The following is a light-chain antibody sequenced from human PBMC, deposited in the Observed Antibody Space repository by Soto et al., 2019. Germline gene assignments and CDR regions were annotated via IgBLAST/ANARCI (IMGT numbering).Light chain of an antibody. Sequence: EIELTQSPGTLSLSPGERATISCRASQSVSSSYLAWYQQKPGQAPMLLISGASSRDTGIPARFSGSGSATDFTLTISRLEPEDLAVYYCQQYGSSPWTFGRGTKVEIK. V-gene: IGKV3-20*01. CDR3: QQYGSSPWT. CDR1: QSVSSSY. CDR2: GAS. J-gene: IGKJ1*01.